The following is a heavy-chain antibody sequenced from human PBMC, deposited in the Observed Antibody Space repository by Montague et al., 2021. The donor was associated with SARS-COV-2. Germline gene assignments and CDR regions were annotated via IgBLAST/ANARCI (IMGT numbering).Heavy chain of an antibody. Sequence: SETRSLTCTASSGSLSGYYWNWIRQPPGKGLEWIGFTHYSGTTKYNPSLKSRLNMSLDTSKNLFSLTLNSVTAADTAIYYCARGTAYDHVYYWGQGAPVTVAS. V-gene: IGHV4-59*12. D-gene: IGHD2-8*02. CDR1: SGSLSGYY. J-gene: IGHJ4*02. CDR3: ARGTAYDHVYY. CDR2: THYSGTT.